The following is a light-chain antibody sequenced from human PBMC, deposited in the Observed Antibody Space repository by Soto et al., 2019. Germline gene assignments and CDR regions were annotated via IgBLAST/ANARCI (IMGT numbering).Light chain of an antibody. CDR2: AVS. CDR3: QKYNSAPIT. Sequence: TESSSSLSVTIRDIVTMSCRASQNIRNVLGWYQQKQGKVSKRLIYAVSSLQSGVPSRFSGSGSGIDFTLTISSMQTEDVATSYCQKYNSAPITFGQARR. V-gene: IGKV1-27*01. J-gene: IGKJ5*01. CDR1: QNIRNV.